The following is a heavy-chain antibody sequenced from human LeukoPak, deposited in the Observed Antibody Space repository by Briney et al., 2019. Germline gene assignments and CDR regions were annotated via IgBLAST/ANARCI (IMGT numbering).Heavy chain of an antibody. CDR3: AKDDGDYGDYAVDY. J-gene: IGHJ4*02. Sequence: GGSLRLSCAASGFTFSSYAMSWVRQAPGKGLEWVSAISGSGGSTYYADSVKGRFTISRDNSKNTLYLQMNSLRAEDTAVYYCAKDDGDYGDYAVDYWGQGTLLTVSS. D-gene: IGHD4-17*01. CDR1: GFTFSSYA. CDR2: ISGSGGST. V-gene: IGHV3-23*01.